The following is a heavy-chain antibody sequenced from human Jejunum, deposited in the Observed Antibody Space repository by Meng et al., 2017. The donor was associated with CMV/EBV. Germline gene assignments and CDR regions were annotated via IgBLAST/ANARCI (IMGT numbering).Heavy chain of an antibody. CDR3: AVDYGDYYFDF. Sequence: TCAVYGGSFSGYYWSWIRQPPGKGLEWIGEINHSGSTNYNPSLKSRVTISVDTSKNQFSLKLSSVTAADTAVYYCAVDYGDYYFDFWGQGTLVTVSS. D-gene: IGHD4-17*01. CDR1: GGSFSGYY. V-gene: IGHV4-34*01. J-gene: IGHJ4*02. CDR2: INHSGST.